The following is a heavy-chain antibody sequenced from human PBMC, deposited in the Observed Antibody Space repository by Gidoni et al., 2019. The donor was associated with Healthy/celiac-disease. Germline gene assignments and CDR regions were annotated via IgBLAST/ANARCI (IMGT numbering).Heavy chain of an antibody. CDR3: ARGGGPWIQLSNYFDY. D-gene: IGHD5-18*01. J-gene: IGHJ4*02. V-gene: IGHV1-69*01. Sequence: QVQLVQSGAEVKKPGSSVKVSCKASGGTFSSYAISWLRQAPGQGLEWMGGIIPIFGTANYAQKFQGRVTITADESTSTAYMELSSLRSEDTAVYYCARGGGPWIQLSNYFDYWGQGTLVTVSS. CDR1: GGTFSSYA. CDR2: IIPIFGTA.